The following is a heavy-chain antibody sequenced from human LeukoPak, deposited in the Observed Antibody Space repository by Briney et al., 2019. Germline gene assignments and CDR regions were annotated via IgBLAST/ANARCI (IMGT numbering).Heavy chain of an antibody. V-gene: IGHV3-21*01. D-gene: IGHD3-16*02. CDR1: GFTFSSYS. Sequence: GGSLRLSCAASGFTFSSYSMNWVRQAPGKGLEWVSSISSSSSYIYYADSVKGRFTISRDNAKNSLYLRMNSLRAEDTAVYYCAREIHLGELSPPLGAFVIWGQGTMVTVSS. J-gene: IGHJ3*02. CDR3: AREIHLGELSPPLGAFVI. CDR2: ISSSSSYI.